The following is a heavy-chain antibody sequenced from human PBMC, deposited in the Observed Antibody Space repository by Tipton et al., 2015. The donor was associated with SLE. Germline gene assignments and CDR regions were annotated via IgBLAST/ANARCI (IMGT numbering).Heavy chain of an antibody. J-gene: IGHJ6*02. CDR1: GGSISGHY. CDR3: ARRWDFYYGMDV. CDR2: MYDSGST. V-gene: IGHV4-59*11. Sequence: TLSLTCTVSGGSISGHYWNWIRQPPGKGLEWIGYMYDSGSTNYNPSLKSRVAISVDTSNNQFSLKLSSVTAADTAAYYCARRWDFYYGMDVWGQGTTVTVSS. D-gene: IGHD1-26*01.